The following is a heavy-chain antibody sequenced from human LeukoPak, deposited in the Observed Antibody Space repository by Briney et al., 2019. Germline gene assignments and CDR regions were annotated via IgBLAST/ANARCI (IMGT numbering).Heavy chain of an antibody. J-gene: IGHJ4*02. V-gene: IGHV4-39*01. CDR3: ARQSYSNYVGFDY. D-gene: IGHD4-11*01. Sequence: SETLSLTCTVSGGSISSSSYYWGWIRQPPGKGLEWIGSIYYSGSTYYNPSLKSRVTISVDTSKNQFSLKLSSATAADTAVYYCARQSYSNYVGFDYWGQGTLVTVSS. CDR1: GGSISSSSYY. CDR2: IYYSGST.